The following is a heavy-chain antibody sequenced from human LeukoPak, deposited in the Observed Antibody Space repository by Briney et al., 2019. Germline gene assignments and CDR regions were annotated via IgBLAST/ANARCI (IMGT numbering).Heavy chain of an antibody. V-gene: IGHV4-59*01. J-gene: IGHJ4*02. Sequence: SETLSLTCTVSGGPISSYYWSWIRQPPGKGLEWIGYIYYSGSTNYNPSLKSRVTISVDTSKNQFSLKLSSVTAADTAVYYCARGQSSSWLLFDYWGQGTLVTVSS. CDR1: GGPISSYY. D-gene: IGHD6-13*01. CDR2: IYYSGST. CDR3: ARGQSSSWLLFDY.